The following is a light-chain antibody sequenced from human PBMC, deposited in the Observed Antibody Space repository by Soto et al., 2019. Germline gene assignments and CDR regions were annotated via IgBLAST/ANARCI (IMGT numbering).Light chain of an antibody. Sequence: ETVLTQSPATLSLSPGEGATLPCRASLSISTYLAWYQQKPGQAPRLLIYEALNRATGIPARFSGSGSGTDFTLTISNLEPEDFAVYYCQQRNNWPLTFGGGTRLEI. CDR1: LSISTY. V-gene: IGKV3-11*01. CDR3: QQRNNWPLT. CDR2: EAL. J-gene: IGKJ5*01.